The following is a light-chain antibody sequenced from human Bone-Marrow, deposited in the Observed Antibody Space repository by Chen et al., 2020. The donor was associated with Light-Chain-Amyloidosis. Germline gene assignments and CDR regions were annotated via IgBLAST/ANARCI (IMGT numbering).Light chain of an antibody. CDR3: QVWDRSSDRPV. CDR1: NIGSTS. Sequence: SYVLTQPSSGSVAPGQTATIACGGNNIGSTSVHWYQQTPGPAPLLVVYDDSDRPSWIPERLSGSNSGNTATLTISRDEAGDEADYYCQVWDRSSDRPVFGGGTKLTVL. J-gene: IGLJ3*02. CDR2: DDS. V-gene: IGLV3-21*02.